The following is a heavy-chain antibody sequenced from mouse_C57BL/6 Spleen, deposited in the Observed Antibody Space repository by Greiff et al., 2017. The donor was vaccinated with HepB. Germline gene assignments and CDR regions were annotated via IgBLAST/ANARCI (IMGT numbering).Heavy chain of an antibody. V-gene: IGHV1-64*01. D-gene: IGHD3-1*01. CDR2: IHPNSGST. CDR1: GYTFTSYW. CDR3: ARHREGLYAMGY. Sequence: QVQLQQPGAELVKPGASVKLSCKASGYTFTSYWMHWVKQRPGQGLEWIGMIHPNSGSTNYNEKFKSKATLTVDKSSSTAYMQLSSLTSEDSAVYYCARHREGLYAMGYWGQGTSVTASS. J-gene: IGHJ4*01.